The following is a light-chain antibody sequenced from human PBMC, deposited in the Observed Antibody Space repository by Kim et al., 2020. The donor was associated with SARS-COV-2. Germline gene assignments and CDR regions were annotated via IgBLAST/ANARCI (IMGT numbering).Light chain of an antibody. CDR1: SSNSGAGYD. J-gene: IGLJ3*02. CDR2: GNS. V-gene: IGLV1-40*01. Sequence: RVYISCTGSSSNSGAGYDVHWYQQLPGTAPKLLIYGNSNRPSGVPDRFSGSKSGTSASLAITGLQAEDEADYYCQSYDSSLSGWVFGGGTKLTVL. CDR3: QSYDSSLSGWV.